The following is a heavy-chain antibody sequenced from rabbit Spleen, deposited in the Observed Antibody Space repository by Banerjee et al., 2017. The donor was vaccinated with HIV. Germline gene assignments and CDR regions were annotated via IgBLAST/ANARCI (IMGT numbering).Heavy chain of an antibody. CDR3: AREPYASSSGYYFHL. J-gene: IGHJ6*01. V-gene: IGHV1S45*01. D-gene: IGHD1-1*01. CDR1: GFTLSSYYM. Sequence: QEHLKESGGGLVQPGGSLKLSCTASGFTLSSYYMNWVRQSPGKGLKWIACINAATGKPVYATWAKGRFTISRTSSTTVTLRMTSLTAADTATYFCAREPYASSSGYYFHLWGPGTLV. CDR2: INAATGKP.